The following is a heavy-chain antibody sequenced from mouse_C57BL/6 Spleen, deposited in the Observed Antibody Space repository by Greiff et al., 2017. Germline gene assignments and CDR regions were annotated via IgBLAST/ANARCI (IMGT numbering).Heavy chain of an antibody. CDR2: LDPSDGYT. Sequence: QVQLQQPGAELVKPGASVKLSCKASGYTFTSYWMQWVKQRPGQGLEWIGELDPSDGYTNYNQKFKGKATLTVDTSSSSAYMQLSSLTAEDSAVYCCAREGDSSGSYFDCWGQGTTLTVSS. CDR3: AREGDSSGSYFDC. V-gene: IGHV1-50*01. D-gene: IGHD3-2*02. CDR1: GYTFTSYW. J-gene: IGHJ2*01.